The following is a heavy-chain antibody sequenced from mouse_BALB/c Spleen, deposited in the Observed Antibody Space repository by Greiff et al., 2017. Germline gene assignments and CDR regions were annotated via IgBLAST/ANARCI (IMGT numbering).Heavy chain of an antibody. Sequence: VQLQQSGAELARPGASVKLSCKASGYTFTDYYINWVKQRTGQGLEWIGEIYPGSGNTYYNEKFKGKATLTADKSSSTAYMQLSSLASEDSAVYFCARGGGNWGDYWGQGTSVTVSS. D-gene: IGHD4-1*01. CDR1: GYTFTDYY. CDR2: IYPGSGNT. J-gene: IGHJ4*01. V-gene: IGHV1-77*01. CDR3: ARGGGNWGDY.